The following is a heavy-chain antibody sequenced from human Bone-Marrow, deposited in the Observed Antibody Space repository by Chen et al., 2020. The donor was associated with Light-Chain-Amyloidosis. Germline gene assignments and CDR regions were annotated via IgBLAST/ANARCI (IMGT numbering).Heavy chain of an antibody. D-gene: IGHD3-16*01. CDR1: GFTFSHYA. Sequence: EVQLLESGGGLVQPGGSLRLSCAASGFTFSHYAMSWVRQAPGKGLEWISAMSGNGATTFYADSVKGRFTISKDNSKNTLNLQMNSLRAEDSAVYYCAKDALLSVSYRETTWGQGTLVTVST. CDR3: AKDALLSVSYRETT. J-gene: IGHJ5*02. CDR2: MSGNGATT. V-gene: IGHV3-23*01.